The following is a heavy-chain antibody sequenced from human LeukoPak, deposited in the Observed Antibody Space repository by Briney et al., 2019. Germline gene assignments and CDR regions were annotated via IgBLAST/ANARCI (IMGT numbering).Heavy chain of an antibody. D-gene: IGHD6-13*01. V-gene: IGHV3-23*01. Sequence: GGSLRLSCAASGFTFSSYAMTWVRQAPGKGLEWVSAISGSGGSTYYADSVKGRFTISRDNSENTLYLQMNSLRAEDTAVYYCVRATGSSWRHFDYWGQGTLVTVSS. CDR2: ISGSGGST. CDR1: GFTFSSYA. J-gene: IGHJ4*02. CDR3: VRATGSSWRHFDY.